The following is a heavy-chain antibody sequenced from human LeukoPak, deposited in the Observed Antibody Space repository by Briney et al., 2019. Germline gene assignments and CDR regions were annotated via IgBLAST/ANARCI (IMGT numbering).Heavy chain of an antibody. D-gene: IGHD5-18*01. CDR1: GGSISRYY. CDR3: ARGERGYSYGDFDY. J-gene: IGHJ4*02. CDR2: IYYSGST. V-gene: IGHV4-59*01. Sequence: PSETLSLTCTVSGGSISRYYWSWIRQPPGKGLEWIGYIYYSGSTNYNPSLKSRVTISVDTSKNQFSLKLSSVTAADTAVYYCARGERGYSYGDFDYWGQGTLVTVSS.